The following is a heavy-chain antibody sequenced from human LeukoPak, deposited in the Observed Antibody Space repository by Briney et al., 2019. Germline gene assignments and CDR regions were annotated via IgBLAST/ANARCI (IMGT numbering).Heavy chain of an antibody. CDR3: ASHRNLSYMGGY. CDR2: IYYSGST. CDR1: RGSVSSGSYY. Sequence: PSETLSLTCTVSRGSVSSGSYYWSWIRQPPGKGLEWIGYIYYSGSTNYNPSLKSRVTISVDTSKNQFSLKLSSVTAADTAVYYCASHRNLSYMGGYWGQGTLVTVSS. J-gene: IGHJ4*02. D-gene: IGHD3-16*01. V-gene: IGHV4-61*01.